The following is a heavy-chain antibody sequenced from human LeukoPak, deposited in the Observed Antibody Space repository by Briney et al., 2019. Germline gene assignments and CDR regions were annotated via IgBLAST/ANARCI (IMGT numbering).Heavy chain of an antibody. J-gene: IGHJ6*03. CDR3: TSPGYSSSWYAYYYMDV. V-gene: IGHV3-73*01. Sequence: GGSLRLSCAASGFTFSGSAMHWVRQASGKGLEWVGRITGKANSYATAYAASVKGRFTISRDDSTNTAYLQMTSLKTEDTAVYYCTSPGYSSSWYAYYYMDVWGKGTTVTISS. D-gene: IGHD6-13*01. CDR2: ITGKANSYAT. CDR1: GFTFSGSA.